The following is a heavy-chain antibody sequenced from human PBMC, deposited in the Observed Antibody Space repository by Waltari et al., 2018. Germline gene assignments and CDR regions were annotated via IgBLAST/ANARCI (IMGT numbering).Heavy chain of an antibody. D-gene: IGHD3-9*01. CDR2: IYSSGRT. CDR1: GGSISSSSYY. J-gene: IGHJ6*02. CDR3: ARLYRLRYFDWSSGEVDGMDV. Sequence: QLQLQESGPGLVKPSETLSLTCTVSGGSISSSSYYWGWIRQPPGKGLGWIGRIYSSGRTDYNPSLKSRVTISVDTAKNQFSLKLSSVTAADTAVYYCARLYRLRYFDWSSGEVDGMDVWGQGTTVTVSS. V-gene: IGHV4-39*01.